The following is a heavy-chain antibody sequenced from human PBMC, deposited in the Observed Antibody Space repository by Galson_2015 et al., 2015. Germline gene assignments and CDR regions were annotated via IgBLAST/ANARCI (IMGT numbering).Heavy chain of an antibody. CDR3: ARATVTHKSFYYYGMDV. J-gene: IGHJ6*02. CDR1: GYTFTSYT. V-gene: IGHV1-3*01. Sequence: SVKVSCKASGYTFTSYTMHWVRQAPGQRLEWMGWINAGNGNTKYSQKFQGRVTITRDTSASTAYMELSSLRSEDTAVYYCARATVTHKSFYYYGMDVWGQGTTVTVSS. CDR2: INAGNGNT. D-gene: IGHD4-17*01.